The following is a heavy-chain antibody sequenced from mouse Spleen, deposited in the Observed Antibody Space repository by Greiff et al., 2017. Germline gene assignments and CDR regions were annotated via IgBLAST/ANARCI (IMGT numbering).Heavy chain of an antibody. CDR1: GFTFSDYG. Sequence: EVKVVESGGGLVKPGGSLKLSCAASGFTFSDYGMHWVRQAPEKGLEWVAYISSGSSTIYYADTVKGRFTISRDNAKNTLFLQMTSLRSEDTAMYYCARTGTGPFDYWGQGTTLTVSS. V-gene: IGHV5-17*01. CDR2: ISSGSSTI. J-gene: IGHJ2*01. D-gene: IGHD4-1*01. CDR3: ARTGTGPFDY.